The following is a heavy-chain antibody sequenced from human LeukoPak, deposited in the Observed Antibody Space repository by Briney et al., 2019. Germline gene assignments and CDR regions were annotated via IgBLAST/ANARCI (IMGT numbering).Heavy chain of an antibody. CDR2: ISAYDGYT. CDR3: AIHPFGVGLGQAFDI. V-gene: IGHV1-18*01. J-gene: IGHJ3*02. CDR1: GYIFTKYG. D-gene: IGHD3-3*01. Sequence: ASVKISCKASGYIFTKYGFTWVRQAPGQGLEWMGWISAYDGYTNHAQKFQGRVTITTDESTSTAYMELSSLRSEDTAVYYCAIHPFGVGLGQAFDIWGQGTMVTVSS.